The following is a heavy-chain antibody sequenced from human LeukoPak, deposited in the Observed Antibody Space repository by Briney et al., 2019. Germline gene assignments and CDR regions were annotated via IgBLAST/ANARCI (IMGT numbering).Heavy chain of an antibody. Sequence: SETLSLTCTVSGDSINSGSHYWSWIRQHPGKGLEWIGYIYYSGTTYYNPSLKSRVTMSVDTSKNQFSLKLRSVTAADTAVYYCARVAEGSGRYFPDYWGQGTLVTVSS. V-gene: IGHV4-31*03. CDR2: IYYSGTT. J-gene: IGHJ4*02. CDR3: ARVAEGSGRYFPDY. D-gene: IGHD3-10*01. CDR1: GDSINSGSHY.